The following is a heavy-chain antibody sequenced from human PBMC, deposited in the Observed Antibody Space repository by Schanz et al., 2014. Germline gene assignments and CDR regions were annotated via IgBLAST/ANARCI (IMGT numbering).Heavy chain of an antibody. CDR1: GFIFSNSW. J-gene: IGHJ4*02. V-gene: IGHV3-7*03. D-gene: IGHD2-2*01. CDR3: AKVAPAATYLDS. Sequence: VQLVESGGGVVQPGGSLRLSCAASGFIFSNSWMSWVRQAPGKGLEWVANIKQDGSEKYYVDSVKGRFTISRDNAKNSLFLQMNSLSAEDTAVYYCAKVAPAATYLDSWGLGTLVTVSS. CDR2: IKQDGSEK.